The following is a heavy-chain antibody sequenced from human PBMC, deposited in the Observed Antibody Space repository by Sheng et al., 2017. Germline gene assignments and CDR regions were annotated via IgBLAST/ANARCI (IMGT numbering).Heavy chain of an antibody. J-gene: IGHJ4*02. CDR1: GGTFSSYT. CDR3: ARVDYDSSGYLDY. Sequence: QVQLVQSGAEVKKPGSSVKVSCKASGGTFSSYTISWVRQAPGQGLEWMGRIIPILGIANYAQKFQGRVTITADKSTSTAYMELSSLRSEDTAVYYCARVDYDSSGYLDYWGQGTLVTVSS. D-gene: IGHD3-22*01. CDR2: IIPILGIA. V-gene: IGHV1-69*02.